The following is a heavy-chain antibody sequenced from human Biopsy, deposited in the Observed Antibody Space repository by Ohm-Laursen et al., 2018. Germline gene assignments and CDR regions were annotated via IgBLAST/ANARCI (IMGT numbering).Heavy chain of an antibody. V-gene: IGHV1-8*01. D-gene: IGHD1-26*01. J-gene: IGHJ4*02. Sequence: EASVTVSCKASGYTFTSHDINWVRQATGQGLEWMGWMSPNTGNTVYAQRFQDRVTMTSDTSTGTAYMELTSLTSDDTAVYFCARWETTLGRSLDSWGQGTLVAVSS. CDR2: MSPNTGNT. CDR3: ARWETTLGRSLDS. CDR1: GYTFTSHD.